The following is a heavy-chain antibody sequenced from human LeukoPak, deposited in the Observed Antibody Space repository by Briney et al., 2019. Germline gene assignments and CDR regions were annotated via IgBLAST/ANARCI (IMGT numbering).Heavy chain of an antibody. Sequence: GGSLRLSCAASGFTFSSYGMHWVRQAPGKGLEWVVVISYDGSNKYYADSVKGRFTISRDNSKNTLYLQMNSLRAEDTAVYYCAKLREFGELLNWGQGTLVTVSS. CDR2: ISYDGSNK. D-gene: IGHD3-10*01. V-gene: IGHV3-30*18. CDR1: GFTFSSYG. J-gene: IGHJ4*02. CDR3: AKLREFGELLN.